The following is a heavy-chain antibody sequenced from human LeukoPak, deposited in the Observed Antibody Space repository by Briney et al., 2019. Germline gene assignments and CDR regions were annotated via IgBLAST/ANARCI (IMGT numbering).Heavy chain of an antibody. J-gene: IGHJ5*02. CDR2: IYYSATT. V-gene: IGHV4-59*01. D-gene: IGHD4/OR15-4a*01. CDR1: GGSITHYY. Sequence: SETLSLTCTVSGGSITHYYWSWIRQPPGKGLEWIGYIYYSATTNYNPSLKSRVTISIDASKNQFPLNLTSLTAADTAVYYCARGVPFDPWGQGTQVTVSS. CDR3: ARGVPFDP.